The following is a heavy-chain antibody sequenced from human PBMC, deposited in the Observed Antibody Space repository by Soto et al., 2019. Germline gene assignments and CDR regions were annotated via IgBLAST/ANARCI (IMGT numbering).Heavy chain of an antibody. CDR1: GGSMSENDYY. V-gene: IGHV4-30-4*01. CDR3: ARGIVRGGFDI. CDR2: IYDTLTT. J-gene: IGHJ3*02. Sequence: QVQLQEAGPGLVRPSQTLSLTCTVAGGSMSENDYYWRWLRQSPGQGLQWIGYIYDTLTTSYSPSLKSRVTMSADTYRNQFSLKLSSVTAADTALYFCARGIVRGGFDIWGQGTLVTVSS. D-gene: IGHD3-10*02.